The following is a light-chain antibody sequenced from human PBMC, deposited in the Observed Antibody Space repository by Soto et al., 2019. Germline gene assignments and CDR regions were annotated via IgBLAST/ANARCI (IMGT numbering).Light chain of an antibody. Sequence: QSVLTQPPSVSGAPGQRVTISCTGSSSNIGAGYDVHWYQQLPGTAPKLLIYGNSNRPSGVPDRFSGFKSGTSASLAITGLHAEDEADYFCQSYDSSLSALFGGGTKLTVL. CDR2: GNS. CDR1: SSNIGAGYD. CDR3: QSYDSSLSAL. J-gene: IGLJ3*02. V-gene: IGLV1-40*01.